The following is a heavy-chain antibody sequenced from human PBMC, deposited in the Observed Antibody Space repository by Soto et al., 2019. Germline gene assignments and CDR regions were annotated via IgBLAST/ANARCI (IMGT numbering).Heavy chain of an antibody. CDR1: GYTFTGYY. CDR2: INPNSGGT. Sequence: ASVKVSCKAPGYTFTGYYMHWLRQAPGPGLSRMGWINPNSGGTNYAQKFQGRVPMTRDTSISTAYLALSRLRPDDTAVHYCGREWVERIFNHCDMDVWDQGTTVAASS. D-gene: IGHD3-3*01. CDR3: GREWVERIFNHCDMDV. V-gene: IGHV1-2*02. J-gene: IGHJ6*02.